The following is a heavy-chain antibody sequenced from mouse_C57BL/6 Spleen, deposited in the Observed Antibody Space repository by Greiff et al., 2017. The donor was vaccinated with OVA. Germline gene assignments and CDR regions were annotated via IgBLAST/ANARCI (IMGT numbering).Heavy chain of an antibody. CDR2: IDPSDSYT. CDR3: ARRGITTVVATDY. J-gene: IGHJ2*01. Sequence: QVQLQQPGAELVKPGASVKLSCKASGYTFTSYWMPWVKQRPGQGLEWIGEIDPSDSYTNSNQKFTGKATLPVDTSSSTAYMQLSSLTSEDSAVDYCARRGITTVVATDYWGEGTTLTVSS. CDR1: GYTFTSYW. D-gene: IGHD1-1*01. V-gene: IGHV1-50*01.